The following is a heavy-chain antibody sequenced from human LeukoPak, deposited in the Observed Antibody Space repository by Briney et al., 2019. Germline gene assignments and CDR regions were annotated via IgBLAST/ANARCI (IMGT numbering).Heavy chain of an antibody. CDR1: GGTFSSYA. CDR2: INPSGGST. D-gene: IGHD2-21*02. CDR3: ARDSAMVTALYYYYGMDV. Sequence: ASVKVSCKASGGTFSSYAISWVRQAPGQGLEWMGIINPSGGSTSYAQKFQGRVTMTRDTSTSTVYMELSSLRSEDTAVYYCARDSAMVTALYYYYGMDVWGQGTTVTVSS. V-gene: IGHV1-46*01. J-gene: IGHJ6*02.